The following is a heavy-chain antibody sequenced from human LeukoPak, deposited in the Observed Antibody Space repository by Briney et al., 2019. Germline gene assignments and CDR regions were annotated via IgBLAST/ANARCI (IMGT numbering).Heavy chain of an antibody. J-gene: IGHJ4*02. V-gene: IGHV4-59*12. CDR2: IYYSGST. CDR1: GGSISSYY. CDR3: ARMTSIAAAGTSQNYFDY. Sequence: SETLSLTCTVSGGSISSYYWSWIRQPPGKGLEWIGYIYYSGSTNYNPSLKSRVTISVDTSKNQFSLKLSSVTAADTAVYYCARMTSIAAAGTSQNYFDYWGQGTLVTVSS. D-gene: IGHD6-13*01.